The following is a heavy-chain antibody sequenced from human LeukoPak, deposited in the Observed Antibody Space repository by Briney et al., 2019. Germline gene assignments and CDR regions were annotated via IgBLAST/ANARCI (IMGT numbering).Heavy chain of an antibody. Sequence: SETLSLTCTVSGASFTSNYWGWIRQPPGKGLEWIGYIYYSGTTTYNPSLERRVTMSVDMSKTQFSLRLNSVTATDTAVYYCARLDCGGDCYVDYWGQGTLVTVSS. CDR3: ARLDCGGDCYVDY. CDR1: GASFTSNY. J-gene: IGHJ4*02. CDR2: IYYSGTT. V-gene: IGHV4-59*08. D-gene: IGHD2-21*02.